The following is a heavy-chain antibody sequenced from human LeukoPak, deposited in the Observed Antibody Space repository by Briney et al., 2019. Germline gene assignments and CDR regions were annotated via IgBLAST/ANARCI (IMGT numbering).Heavy chain of an antibody. Sequence: PRASLRLSCAASRFTFCGFPARWGPPAPREGLEGVSDISGSGDSTYYAHPVKGPFTLPRDNPKNTLYLQMDSLRDEGAAVYYCAKDPHMRVVTALVVYGGQGTGVSVSS. J-gene: IGHJ4*02. V-gene: IGHV3-23*01. D-gene: IGHD2-21*02. CDR2: ISGSGDST. CDR1: RFTFCGFP. CDR3: AKDPHMRVVTALVVY.